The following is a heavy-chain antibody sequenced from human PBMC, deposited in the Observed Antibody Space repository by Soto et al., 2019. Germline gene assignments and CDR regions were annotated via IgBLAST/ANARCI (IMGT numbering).Heavy chain of an antibody. CDR3: ASNIPYYYDSSGSPYGMDV. CDR1: GYSISSGYY. D-gene: IGHD3-22*01. Sequence: SETLSLTCAVSGYSISSGYYWGWLRQPPGKGLEWIGYIYYSGSTYYNPSLKSRVTISVDTSKNQFSLKLSSVTAADTAVYYCASNIPYYYDSSGSPYGMDVWGQGTTVSVSS. J-gene: IGHJ6*02. V-gene: IGHV4-38-2*01. CDR2: IYYSGST.